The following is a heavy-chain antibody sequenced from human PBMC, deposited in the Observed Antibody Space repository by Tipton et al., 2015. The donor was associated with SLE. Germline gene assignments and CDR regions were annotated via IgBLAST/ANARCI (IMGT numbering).Heavy chain of an antibody. CDR1: GFTFSSYE. Sequence: SLRLSCAASGFTFSSYEMNWVRQAPGKGLEWVSYISSSGSTIYCADSVKGRFTVSRDNAKNSLYLEMNSLRAEDTAVYYCAGATGGRVYLHHWGQGTLVSVSS. D-gene: IGHD1-26*01. J-gene: IGHJ1*01. CDR2: ISSSGSTI. CDR3: AGATGGRVYLHH. V-gene: IGHV3-48*03.